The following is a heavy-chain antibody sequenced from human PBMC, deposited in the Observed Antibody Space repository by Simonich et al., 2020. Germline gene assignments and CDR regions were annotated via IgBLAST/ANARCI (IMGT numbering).Heavy chain of an antibody. Sequence: QVQLQESGPGLVKPSETLSLTCAVSGYSISSGYYWGWIRQPPGKGLEWIGSISHRGSTYYNPSHKSRVTISVDTSKNQFSLKLSSVTAADTAVYYCARVGYSNYYYYGMDVWGQGTTVTVSS. CDR2: ISHRGST. D-gene: IGHD6-13*01. J-gene: IGHJ6*02. CDR3: ARVGYSNYYYYGMDV. CDR1: GYSISSGYY. V-gene: IGHV4-38-2*01.